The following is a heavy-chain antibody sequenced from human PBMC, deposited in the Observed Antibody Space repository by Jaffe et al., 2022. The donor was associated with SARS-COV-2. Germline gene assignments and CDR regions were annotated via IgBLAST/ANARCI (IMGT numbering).Heavy chain of an antibody. CDR2: ISSSSSTI. J-gene: IGHJ6*02. CDR1: GFTFSSYS. CDR3: ARVTHLLSGYYYYGMDV. D-gene: IGHD2-2*01. Sequence: EVQLVESGGGLVQPGGSLRLSCAASGFTFSSYSMNWVRQAPGKGLEWVSYISSSSSTIYYADSVKGRFTISRDNAKNSLYLQMNSLRDEDTAVYYCARVTHLLSGYYYYGMDVWGQGTTVTVSS. V-gene: IGHV3-48*02.